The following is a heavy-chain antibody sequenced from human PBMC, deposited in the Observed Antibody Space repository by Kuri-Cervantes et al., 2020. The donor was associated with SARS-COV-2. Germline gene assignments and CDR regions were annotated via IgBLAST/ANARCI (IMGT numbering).Heavy chain of an antibody. D-gene: IGHD2-15*01. CDR1: GFTFSSYA. CDR2: ISSNGGST. V-gene: IGHV3-64*01. J-gene: IGHJ4*02. CDR3: ARERVVEHSASYAIFDY. Sequence: GESLKISCAASGFTFSSYAMHWVRQAPGKGLEYVSAISSNGGSTYYANSVKGRFTIPRDNSKNTLYLQMGSLRAEDMAVYYCARERVVEHSASYAIFDYWGQGTLVTVSS.